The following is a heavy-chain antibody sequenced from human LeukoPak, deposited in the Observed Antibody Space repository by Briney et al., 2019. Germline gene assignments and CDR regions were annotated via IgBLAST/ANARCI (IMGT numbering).Heavy chain of an antibody. J-gene: IGHJ6*03. Sequence: GASVKVSCKASGYTFTSYTIHWVRQAPGQRLEWMGWINAGNGNTNYAQKLQGRVTMTTDTSTSTAYMELRSLRSDDTAVYYCARAPPPYYDFWSGYYTGGNDYYYYYMDVWGKGTTVTVSS. CDR3: ARAPPPYYDFWSGYYTGGNDYYYYYMDV. CDR2: INAGNGNT. D-gene: IGHD3-3*01. V-gene: IGHV1-3*01. CDR1: GYTFTSYT.